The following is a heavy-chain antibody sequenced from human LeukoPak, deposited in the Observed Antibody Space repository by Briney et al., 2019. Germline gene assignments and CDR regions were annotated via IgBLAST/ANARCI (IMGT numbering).Heavy chain of an antibody. CDR3: ARLLHPQSTSWFIDY. V-gene: IGHV4-59*01. D-gene: IGHD6-13*01. Sequence: KPSETLSLTCTVSGGSISSYYWSWIRQPPGKGLEWIGYIYYSGGTNYNPSLKSRVTILVDTSKNQFSLKLSSVTAADTAVYYCARLLHPQSTSWFIDYWGQGALVTVSS. CDR2: IYYSGGT. CDR1: GGSISSYY. J-gene: IGHJ4*02.